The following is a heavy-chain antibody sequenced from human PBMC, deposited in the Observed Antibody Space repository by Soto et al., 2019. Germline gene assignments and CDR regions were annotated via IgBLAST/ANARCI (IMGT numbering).Heavy chain of an antibody. V-gene: IGHV1-18*01. Sequence: QVQLVQSGPEVKKPGASVKVSCKTSGYTFTSYGISWVRQTPGQGLEWMGWITTDKGKTTNAQKFQGRVTLPTDPSRSTGYMALRSLTSDDTGVHYCATRYSAFGYWGQRTLFIVSS. D-gene: IGHD2-15*01. CDR3: ATRYSAFGY. CDR2: ITTDKGKT. J-gene: IGHJ4*02. CDR1: GYTFTSYG.